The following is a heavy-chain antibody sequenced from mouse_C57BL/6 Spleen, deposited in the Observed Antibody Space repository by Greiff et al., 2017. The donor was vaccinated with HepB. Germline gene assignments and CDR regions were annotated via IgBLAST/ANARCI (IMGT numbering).Heavy chain of an antibody. D-gene: IGHD2-2*01. V-gene: IGHV14-1*01. J-gene: IGHJ4*01. CDR2: IDPEDGDT. Sequence: EVKLMESGAELVRPGASVKLSCTASGFNIKDYYMHWVKQRPEQGLEWIGRIDPEDGDTEYAPKFQGKATMTADTSSNTAYLQLSSLTSEDTAVYYCTPSTMVTTGAMDYWGQGTSVTVSS. CDR1: GFNIKDYY. CDR3: TPSTMVTTGAMDY.